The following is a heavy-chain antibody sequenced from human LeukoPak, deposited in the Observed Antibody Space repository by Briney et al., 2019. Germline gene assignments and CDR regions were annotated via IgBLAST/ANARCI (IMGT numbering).Heavy chain of an antibody. CDR1: GGSISSGGYD. J-gene: IGHJ4*02. Sequence: SEALSLTCTVSGGSISSGGYDWSWIRQPPEKGLEYIGEINHSGSANYNPSLKSRVTISIDTSKNQFSLKLSSVTAADTAVYYCASVYDSSGYYPFWGQGTLVTVSS. V-gene: IGHV4-39*07. D-gene: IGHD3-22*01. CDR3: ASVYDSSGYYPF. CDR2: INHSGSA.